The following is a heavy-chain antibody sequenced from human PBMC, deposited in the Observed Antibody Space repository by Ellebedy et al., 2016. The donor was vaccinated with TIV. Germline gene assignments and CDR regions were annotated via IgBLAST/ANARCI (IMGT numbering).Heavy chain of an antibody. CDR1: GDSVSSSGYY. D-gene: IGHD3-10*01. CDR3: ARARGQYLYGSGSYVTN. J-gene: IGHJ4*02. CDR2: IYYNWNT. Sequence: MPSETLSLTCTVSGDSVSSSGYYWSWIRQPPGKGLDWIGYIYYNWNTVYSPSLKSRVTISVDTPKKQFSLRLTSVTAADTAVYDCARARGQYLYGSGSYVTNWGQGKMVTVSS. V-gene: IGHV4-61*08.